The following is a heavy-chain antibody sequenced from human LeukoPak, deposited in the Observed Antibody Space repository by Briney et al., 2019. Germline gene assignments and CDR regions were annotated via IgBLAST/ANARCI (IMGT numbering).Heavy chain of an antibody. CDR2: IIPIFATA. CDR3: ARTPLSTPFFDY. J-gene: IGHJ4*02. D-gene: IGHD2-2*01. V-gene: IGHV1-69*05. Sequence: GSSVKVSCKASGGTFSNYAISWVRQAPGQGLEWMGGIIPIFATANYAQKFQGRVTITTDEFTSTAYMELSSLRSEDTAVYYCARTPLSTPFFDYWGQGTLVTVSS. CDR1: GGTFSNYA.